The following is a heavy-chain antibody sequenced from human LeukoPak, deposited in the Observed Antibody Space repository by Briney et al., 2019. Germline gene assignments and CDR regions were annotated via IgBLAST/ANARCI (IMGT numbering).Heavy chain of an antibody. J-gene: IGHJ5*02. Sequence: LETLSLTCTVSGGSISSSSYYWGWIRQPPGKGLEWIGSVYYSGSTYYNPSLKSRVTISVDTSKNQFSLKLSSVTAADTAVYYCARAGYCSGGSCSGFDPWGQGTLVTDSS. V-gene: IGHV4-39*01. D-gene: IGHD2-15*01. CDR1: GGSISSSSYY. CDR2: VYYSGST. CDR3: ARAGYCSGGSCSGFDP.